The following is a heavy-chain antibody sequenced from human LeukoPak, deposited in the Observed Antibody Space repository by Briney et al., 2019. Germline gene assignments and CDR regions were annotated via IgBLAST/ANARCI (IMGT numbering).Heavy chain of an antibody. CDR1: GYTFTSYG. CDR3: ARDGLGYDYVWGSYRHYFDY. Sequence: AASVKVSCKASGYTFTSYGISGVRPAPGQGLEWMGWISAYNGNTNYVQKLQGRVTMTTDTSTSTAYMEMRSLRSDDTAVYYCARDGLGYDYVWGSYRHYFDYWGQGTLVTVSS. D-gene: IGHD3-16*02. V-gene: IGHV1-18*01. J-gene: IGHJ4*02. CDR2: ISAYNGNT.